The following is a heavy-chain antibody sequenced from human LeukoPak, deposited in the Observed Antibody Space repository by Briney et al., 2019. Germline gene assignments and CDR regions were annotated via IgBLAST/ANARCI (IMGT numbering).Heavy chain of an antibody. J-gene: IGHJ4*02. D-gene: IGHD6-13*01. CDR2: IYPGDSDP. V-gene: IGHV5-51*01. CDR3: VRHGLGSSWFGFDY. CDR1: GYIFTTYW. Sequence: GESLKISCKGSGYIFTTYWIGWVRQMPGKGLEWMGIIYPGDSDPRYSPSFQGQVTISAHKSISTAYLQWSSLKASDSAMYYCVRHGLGSSWFGFDYWGQGTLVTVSS.